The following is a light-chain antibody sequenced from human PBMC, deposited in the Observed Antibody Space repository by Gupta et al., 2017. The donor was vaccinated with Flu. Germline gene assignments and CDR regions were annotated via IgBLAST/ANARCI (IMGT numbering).Light chain of an antibody. CDR2: GAS. Sequence: VVTQYPRTGPSAPAEGAALSSRSSQSGGSSYLAWYQQKPGQAPRLLIYGASLSATGIPDRFSGSGSGTEFTLTISRLESEDFAVYYCQQYYGALLTFGGGTKVEIK. V-gene: IGKV3-20*01. CDR3: QQYYGALLT. CDR1: QSGGSSY. J-gene: IGKJ4*01.